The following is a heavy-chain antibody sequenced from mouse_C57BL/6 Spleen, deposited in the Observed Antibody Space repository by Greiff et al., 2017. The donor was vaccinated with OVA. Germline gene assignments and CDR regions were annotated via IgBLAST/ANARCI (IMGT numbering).Heavy chain of an antibody. J-gene: IGHJ1*03. Sequence: EVQLQQSGPVLVKPGASVKMSCKASGYTFTDYYMNWVKQSHGKSLEWIGVINPYNGGTSYNQKFKGKATLTVDKSSSTAYMELNSLTSEDSAVYYCARRDARGGYFDVWGTGTTVTVSS. CDR2: INPYNGGT. CDR1: GYTFTDYY. V-gene: IGHV1-19*01. CDR3: ARRDARGGYFDV.